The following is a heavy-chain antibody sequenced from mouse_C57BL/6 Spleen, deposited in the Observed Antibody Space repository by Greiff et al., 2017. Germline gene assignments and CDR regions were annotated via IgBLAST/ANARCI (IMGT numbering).Heavy chain of an antibody. CDR2: IYPGSGST. D-gene: IGHD2-5*01. CDR3: ARSPYYSNYGDAMDY. Sequence: QVQLQQPGAELVKPGASVKMSCKASGYTFTSYWITWVKQRPGQGLEWIGDIYPGSGSTNYNEKFKSKATLTVDTSSSTAYMQLRSLTSEDSAVYYGARSPYYSNYGDAMDYWGQGTSVTVSS. J-gene: IGHJ4*01. V-gene: IGHV1-55*01. CDR1: GYTFTSYW.